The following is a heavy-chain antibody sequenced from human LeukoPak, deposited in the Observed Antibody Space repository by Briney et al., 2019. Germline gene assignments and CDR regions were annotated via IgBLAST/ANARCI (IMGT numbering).Heavy chain of an antibody. CDR1: GYTFTGYY. J-gene: IGHJ6*03. V-gene: IGHV1-2*02. D-gene: IGHD5-24*01. CDR3: ARDEMATITGAYYYYYYMDV. Sequence: GASVKVSCKASGYTFTGYYMHWVRQAPGQGLEWMGWINPNSGGTNYAQKFQGRVTMTRDTSISTAYMELSRLRSDDTAVYYCARDEMATITGAYYYYYYMDVWGKGTTVTVSS. CDR2: INPNSGGT.